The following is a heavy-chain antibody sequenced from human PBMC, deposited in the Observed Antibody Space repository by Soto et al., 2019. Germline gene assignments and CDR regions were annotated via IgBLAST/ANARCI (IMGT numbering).Heavy chain of an antibody. Sequence: LSETLSLTCTVSGGSISSGDYYWSWIRQPPGKGLEWIGYIYYSGTTYYNPSLKSRVTTSVDTSKNQFSLKVSSVTAADTAVYYCARALIQLWPHYYYGMDVWGQGTTVTVSS. V-gene: IGHV4-30-4*01. J-gene: IGHJ6*02. CDR1: GGSISSGDYY. D-gene: IGHD5-18*01. CDR3: ARALIQLWPHYYYGMDV. CDR2: IYYSGTT.